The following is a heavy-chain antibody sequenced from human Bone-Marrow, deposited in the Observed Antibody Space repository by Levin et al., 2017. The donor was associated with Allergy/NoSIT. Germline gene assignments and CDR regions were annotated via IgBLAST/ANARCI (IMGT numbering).Heavy chain of an antibody. J-gene: IGHJ4*02. V-gene: IGHV4-4*02. CDR3: ATASPLLGESNQAHYFDY. CDR1: GGSISSSNW. CDR2: IYHSGST. Sequence: PGGSLRLSCAVSGGSISSSNWWSWVRQPPGKGLEWIGEIYHSGSTNYNPSLKSRVTISVDKSKNQFSLKLSSVTAADTAVYYCATASPLLGESNQAHYFDYWGQGTLVTVSS. D-gene: IGHD3-16*01.